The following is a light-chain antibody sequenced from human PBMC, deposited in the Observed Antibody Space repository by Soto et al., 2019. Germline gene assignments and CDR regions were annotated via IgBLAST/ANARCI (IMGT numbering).Light chain of an antibody. CDR2: EAS. CDR1: EDIANH. CDR3: QLFHILPST. V-gene: IGKV1-33*01. J-gene: IGKJ2*01. Sequence: DTQMTQSPHSLSASVGDRVTIACQANEDIANHLNWYRQRPGKAPDLLIYEASNLAPGVPSRFSGAGSGTDFTFTISGLQPEDFATYYCQLFHILPSTFGQGTKLEI.